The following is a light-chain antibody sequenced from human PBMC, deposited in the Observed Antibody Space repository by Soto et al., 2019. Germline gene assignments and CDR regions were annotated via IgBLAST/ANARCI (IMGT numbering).Light chain of an antibody. CDR3: MQGTHWPFA. CDR2: KVS. J-gene: IGKJ3*01. V-gene: IGKV2-30*01. CDR1: QSLVYTDGNTY. Sequence: DLVMTQSPLSLPVTLGQPASISCRSSQSLVYTDGNTYLSWFQQRPCQSPRRLIYKVSNRDSGVPDRFSGSGSGTDFTLQISRVEAEDVGVYYCMQGTHWPFAFGPGTKVDYK.